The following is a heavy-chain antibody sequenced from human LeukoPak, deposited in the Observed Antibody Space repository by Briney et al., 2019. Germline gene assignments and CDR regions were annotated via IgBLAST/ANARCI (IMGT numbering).Heavy chain of an antibody. CDR3: ARVPYVFDL. Sequence: PGGSLRVSCAASGFTFSNYWMHWVRQAPGKGLVWVSRINRDGSSTDYLDSVKGRFTISRDNARNTLYLQMNSLRAEDTAVYYCARVPYVFDLWGQGTMVTVSS. CDR2: INRDGSST. CDR1: GFTFSNYW. D-gene: IGHD3-16*01. J-gene: IGHJ3*01. V-gene: IGHV3-74*01.